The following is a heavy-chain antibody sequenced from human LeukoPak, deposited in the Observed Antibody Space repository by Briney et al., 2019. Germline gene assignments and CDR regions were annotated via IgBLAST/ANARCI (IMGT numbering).Heavy chain of an antibody. Sequence: SGTLSLTCTVSGGSISTSYYYWGWIRQHPGKGLEWIGYIYYSGSTYYNPSLKSRVTISVDTSKNQFSLKLSSVTAADTAVYYCARDPAVAGTGNAFDIWGQGTMVTVSS. CDR2: IYYSGST. CDR1: GGSISTSYYY. V-gene: IGHV4-31*03. J-gene: IGHJ3*02. CDR3: ARDPAVAGTGNAFDI. D-gene: IGHD6-19*01.